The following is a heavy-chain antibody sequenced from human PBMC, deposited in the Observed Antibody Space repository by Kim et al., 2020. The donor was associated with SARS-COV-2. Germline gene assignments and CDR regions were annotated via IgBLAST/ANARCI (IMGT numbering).Heavy chain of an antibody. Sequence: GGSLRLSCEASGFTFSIYSMNWVRQAPGKGLEWVSSISSRSTYIYYADSVKGRFTVSRDDSKNLLNLQMNSLRAEDTAVYYCTRVPHTNMKVGWFDPWGQGTLVTFSS. CDR3: TRVPHTNMKVGWFDP. J-gene: IGHJ5*02. D-gene: IGHD2-8*01. V-gene: IGHV3-21*06. CDR2: ISSRSTYI. CDR1: GFTFSIYS.